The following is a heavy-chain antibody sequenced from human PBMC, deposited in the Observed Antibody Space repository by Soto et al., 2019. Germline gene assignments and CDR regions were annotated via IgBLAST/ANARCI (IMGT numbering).Heavy chain of an antibody. J-gene: IGHJ6*02. CDR3: AKDGASYYYYGMDV. CDR2: ISYDGSNK. V-gene: IGHV3-30*18. D-gene: IGHD3-10*01. CDR1: GFTFSSYG. Sequence: GGSLRLSCAASGFTFSSYGMHWVRQAPGKGLAWVAVISYDGSNKYYADSVKGRFTISRDNSKNTPYLQMNSLRAEDTAVYYCAKDGASYYYYGMDVWGQGTTVTVSS.